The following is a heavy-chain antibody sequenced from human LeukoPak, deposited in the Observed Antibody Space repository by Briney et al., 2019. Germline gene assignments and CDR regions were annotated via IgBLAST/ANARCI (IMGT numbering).Heavy chain of an antibody. CDR2: ISSSSSYI. CDR1: GFTFSSYS. CDR3: AIDYVALGAFDI. J-gene: IGHJ3*02. Sequence: GGSLRLSCAASGFTFSSYSMNWVRQAPGKGLEWVSSISSSSSYIYYADSVKGRFTISRDNAKNSLYLQMNSLRAEDTAVYYCAIDYVALGAFDIWGQGTMVTVSS. D-gene: IGHD3-16*01. V-gene: IGHV3-21*01.